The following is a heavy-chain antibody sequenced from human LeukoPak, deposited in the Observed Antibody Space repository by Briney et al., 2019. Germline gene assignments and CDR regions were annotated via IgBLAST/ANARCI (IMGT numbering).Heavy chain of an antibody. CDR3: ARHGGPEYGDYAAYDY. Sequence: ASVKVSCKASGYTFTGYYMHWVRQAPGQGLEWMGWINPNSGGTNYAQKFQGRVTMTRDTSISTAYMELSRLRSDGTAVYYCARHGGPEYGDYAAYDYRGQGTLVTVSS. J-gene: IGHJ4*02. V-gene: IGHV1-2*02. CDR2: INPNSGGT. D-gene: IGHD4-17*01. CDR1: GYTFTGYY.